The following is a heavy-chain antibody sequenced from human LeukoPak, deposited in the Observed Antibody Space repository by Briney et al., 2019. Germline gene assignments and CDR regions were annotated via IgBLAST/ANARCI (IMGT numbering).Heavy chain of an antibody. J-gene: IGHJ3*02. CDR2: IYFTGST. CDR1: GGSISSSSYY. D-gene: IGHD3-22*01. Sequence: SETLSLTCSVSGGSISSSSYYWGWIRQPPGKGLEWIGMIYFTGSTYYNPSLRSRVTLSLDTSKNQFSLKLSSVTAADTAVYFCARGPYSYDSSGAFDIWGQGTMVTVSS. V-gene: IGHV4-39*01. CDR3: ARGPYSYDSSGAFDI.